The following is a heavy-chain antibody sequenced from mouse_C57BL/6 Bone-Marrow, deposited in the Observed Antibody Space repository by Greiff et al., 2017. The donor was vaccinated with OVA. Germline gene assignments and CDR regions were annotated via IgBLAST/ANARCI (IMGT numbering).Heavy chain of an antibody. CDR1: GYTFTDYY. Sequence: EVQLQQSGPVLVKPGASVKMSCKASGYTFTDYYMNWVKQSHGKSLEWIGVINPSNGGTSYNQKLKGKATLTVDQSSSTAYMELNSLTSEDSAVDYCARGGNYYAMDYWGQGTSVTVSS. CDR2: INPSNGGT. CDR3: ARGGNYYAMDY. D-gene: IGHD1-1*02. J-gene: IGHJ4*01. V-gene: IGHV1-19*01.